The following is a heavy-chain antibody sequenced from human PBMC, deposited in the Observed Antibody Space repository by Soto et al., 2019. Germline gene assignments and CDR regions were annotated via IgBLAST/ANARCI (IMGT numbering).Heavy chain of an antibody. J-gene: IGHJ5*02. CDR1: GGSISSYY. Sequence: SETLSLTCTVSGGSISSYYWSWIRQPPGKGLEWIGYIYYSGSTNYNPSLKSRVTISVDTSKNQFSLKLSSVTAADTAVYYRAREGYGERKSWFDPWGQGTLVTVSS. V-gene: IGHV4-59*01. D-gene: IGHD5-12*01. CDR3: AREGYGERKSWFDP. CDR2: IYYSGST.